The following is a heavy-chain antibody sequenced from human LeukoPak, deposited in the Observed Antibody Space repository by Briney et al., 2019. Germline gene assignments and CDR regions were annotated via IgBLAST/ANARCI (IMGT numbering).Heavy chain of an antibody. D-gene: IGHD5-24*01. J-gene: IGHJ4*02. CDR3: RVNGYTLDY. CDR2: INHSGST. CDR1: GGPFSDYY. Sequence: SETLSLTRAVYGGPFSDYYWSWIRQPPGKGLEWIGRINHSGSTNYSPSLKSRVTISVDTSKNQFSLKLSSVTAADTAVYYCRVNGYTLDYWGQGTLVTVSS. V-gene: IGHV4-34*01.